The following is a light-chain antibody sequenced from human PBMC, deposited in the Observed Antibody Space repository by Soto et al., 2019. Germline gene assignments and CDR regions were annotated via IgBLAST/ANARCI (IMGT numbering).Light chain of an antibody. V-gene: IGLV1-51*01. Sequence: QSVLTQPPSVSAAPGQKVTISCSGSRSNIGSKYVSWYQQFPGTAPKLLIFDNDKRPSASPDRFSGSKSGTQATLDITGLQTGDEADYYCGTWDTSLGAVVFGGGTKVTVL. J-gene: IGLJ2*01. CDR1: RSNIGSKY. CDR2: DND. CDR3: GTWDTSLGAVV.